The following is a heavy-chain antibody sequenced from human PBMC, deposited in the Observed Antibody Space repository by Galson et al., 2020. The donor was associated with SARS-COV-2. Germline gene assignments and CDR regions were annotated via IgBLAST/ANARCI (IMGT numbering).Heavy chain of an antibody. V-gene: IGHV1-18*04. D-gene: IGHD2-15*01. CDR2: ISVYNGNT. J-gene: IGHJ3*01. CDR1: GFTLTTYG. Sequence: ASVKVSCKASGFTLTTYGISWVRQAPGQGLEWMGWISVYNGNTNYAQNLQDRVTMTTDTSTTTAYLELTSLRSDDTAVYYCARVKIPIGYCSGTDCPHDDLHLWGQGTVVTVSS. CDR3: ARVKIPIGYCSGTDCPHDDLHL.